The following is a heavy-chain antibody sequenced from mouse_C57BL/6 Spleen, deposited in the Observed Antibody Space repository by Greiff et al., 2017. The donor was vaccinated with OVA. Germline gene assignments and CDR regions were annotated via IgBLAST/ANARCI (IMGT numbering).Heavy chain of an antibody. CDR3: ARVFDGLDY. D-gene: IGHD2-3*01. Sequence: ESGPGLVKPSQSLSLTCSVTGYSITSGYYWNWIRQFPGNKLEWMGYISYDGSNNYNPSLKNRISITRDTSKNQFFLKLNSVTTEDTATYYCARVFDGLDYWGQGTTLTVSS. V-gene: IGHV3-6*01. CDR1: GYSITSGYY. CDR2: ISYDGSN. J-gene: IGHJ2*01.